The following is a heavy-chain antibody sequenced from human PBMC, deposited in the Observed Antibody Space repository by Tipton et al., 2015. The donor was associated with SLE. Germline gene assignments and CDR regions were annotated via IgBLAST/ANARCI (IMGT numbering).Heavy chain of an antibody. D-gene: IGHD2-15*01. CDR1: GFTFSDYY. CDR3: TKGLLDCSVGNCLRPDFDY. V-gene: IGHV3-11*05. Sequence: SLRLSCAASGFTFSDYYMSWIRQAPGKGLEWVSYISSSSSYTNYADSVKGRFTISRDNAKNSLYLQMNSLRAEDTAVYYCTKGLLDCSVGNCLRPDFDYWSQGTLVTVSS. J-gene: IGHJ4*02. CDR2: ISSSSSYT.